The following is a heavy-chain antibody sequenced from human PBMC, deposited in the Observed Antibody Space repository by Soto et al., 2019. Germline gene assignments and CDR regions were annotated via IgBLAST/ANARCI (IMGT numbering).Heavy chain of an antibody. CDR3: ARLGVAMATIKDFDY. CDR1: GGSISSSSYY. CDR2: IYYSGST. V-gene: IGHV4-39*01. D-gene: IGHD5-12*01. J-gene: IGHJ4*02. Sequence: PSETLSLTCTVSGGSISSSSYYWGWIRQPPGKGLEWIGSIYYSGSTYYNPSLKSRVTISVDTSKNQFSLKLGSATAADTAVYYCARLGVAMATIKDFDYWGQGAQVTVSS.